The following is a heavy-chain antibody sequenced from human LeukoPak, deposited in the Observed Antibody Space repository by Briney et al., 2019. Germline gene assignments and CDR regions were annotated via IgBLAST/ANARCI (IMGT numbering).Heavy chain of an antibody. CDR3: ARGAFSGFYSLDY. J-gene: IGHJ4*02. Sequence: GASVKVSCKASGYTFNGYYMHWVRQAPRQGLEWMGWINPKSGGTYYAQKFQGRVTMTRDTSISTAYMELSRLTLDDTAVYYCARGAFSGFYSLDYWGQGTLVTVSS. CDR2: INPKSGGT. V-gene: IGHV1-2*02. CDR1: GYTFNGYY. D-gene: IGHD3-22*01.